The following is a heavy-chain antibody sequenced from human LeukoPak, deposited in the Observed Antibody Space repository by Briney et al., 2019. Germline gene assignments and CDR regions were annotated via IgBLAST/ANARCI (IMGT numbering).Heavy chain of an antibody. CDR2: ISWNSGSI. CDR3: AKGEYGDYVYDAFDI. J-gene: IGHJ3*02. CDR1: GFTFDDYA. V-gene: IGHV3-9*01. D-gene: IGHD4-17*01. Sequence: PGKSLRLSCAASGFTFDDYAMHWVRQAPGKGLEWVSGISWNSGSIGYADSVKGRFTISRDNAKNSLYLQVNSLRAEDTALYYCAKGEYGDYVYDAFDIWGQGTMVTVSS.